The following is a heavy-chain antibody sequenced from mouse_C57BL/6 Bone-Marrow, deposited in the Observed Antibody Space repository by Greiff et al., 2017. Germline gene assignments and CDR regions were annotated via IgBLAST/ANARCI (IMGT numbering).Heavy chain of an antibody. D-gene: IGHD1-1*01. CDR3: ARRVYYPWYFDV. CDR1: GYTFTDYY. CDR2: INPYNVGT. Sequence: EVKLVESGPVLVKPGASVKMSCKASGYTFTDYYMNWVKQSHGKSLEWIGVINPYNVGTSYNQKFKGKATLTVDKSSSTAYMELNSLTSEDSAVYYCARRVYYPWYFDVWGTGTTVTVSS. V-gene: IGHV1-19*01. J-gene: IGHJ1*03.